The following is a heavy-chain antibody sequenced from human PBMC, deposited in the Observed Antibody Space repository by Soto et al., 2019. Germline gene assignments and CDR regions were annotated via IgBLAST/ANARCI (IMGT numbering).Heavy chain of an antibody. J-gene: IGHJ6*03. CDR2: ISSDGSKT. V-gene: IGHV3-30*18. D-gene: IGHD4-4*01. CDR3: AKDLSPSAKVMTFYYYMDV. Sequence: PGGSLRLSCVGSGFAFSDYNIHWVRQAPDRGLEWVAVISSDGSKTYFADSVKGRFTISRDNSKRTLYLQMNSLRGDDTAVYYCAKDLSPSAKVMTFYYYMDVWGKGTTVTVSS. CDR1: GFAFSDYN.